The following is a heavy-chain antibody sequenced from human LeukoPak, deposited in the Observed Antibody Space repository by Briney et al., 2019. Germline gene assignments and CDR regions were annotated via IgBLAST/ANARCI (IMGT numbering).Heavy chain of an antibody. V-gene: IGHV3-23*01. CDR2: VSGRGDST. D-gene: IGHD2-15*01. J-gene: IGHJ6*02. CDR3: AKAPPAATNYYYGMDV. CDR1: GFTFNNYA. Sequence: PGGSLRLSCAPSGFTFNNYAMTWVRQAPGKGLEWVSAVSGRGDSTYYADSVKGRFTISRDNSKNTLYLQMNSLRAEDTAVYHCAKAPPAATNYYYGMDVWGQGTTVTVSS.